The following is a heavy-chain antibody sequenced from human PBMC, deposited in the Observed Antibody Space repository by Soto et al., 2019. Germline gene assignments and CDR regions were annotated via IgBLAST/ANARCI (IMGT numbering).Heavy chain of an antibody. J-gene: IGHJ4*02. CDR2: VSAYNGDT. D-gene: IGHD1-1*01. Sequence: ASVKVSGKASGVPFIKSGFTWWRQAPGPGLEWMGWVSAYNGDTHYAQKLQGRATLTTDTSTSTAYMELRSLRSDDTAVYYCARKGTRQPLDYWLQGALGTVSS. CDR1: GVPFIKSG. V-gene: IGHV1-18*04. CDR3: ARKGTRQPLDY.